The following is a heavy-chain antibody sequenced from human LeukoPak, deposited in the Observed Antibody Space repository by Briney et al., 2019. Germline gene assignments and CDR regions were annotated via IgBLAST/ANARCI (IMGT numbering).Heavy chain of an antibody. J-gene: IGHJ3*02. CDR3: ARVRKPLDAFDI. Sequence: GGSLRLSCAASRFTFSSYSMNWVRQAPGKGLEWVSYISSSSSTIYYADSVKGRFTISRDNAKNSLYLQMNSLRAEDTAVYYCARVRKPLDAFDIWGKGTTVTVSS. V-gene: IGHV3-48*01. CDR2: ISSSSSTI. CDR1: RFTFSSYS.